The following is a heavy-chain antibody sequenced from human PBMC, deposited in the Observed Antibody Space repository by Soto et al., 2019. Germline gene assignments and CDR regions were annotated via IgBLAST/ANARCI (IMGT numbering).Heavy chain of an antibody. J-gene: IGHJ4*02. CDR2: INPNSGGA. CDR1: GYTFTGYY. D-gene: IGHD3-3*01. CDR3: ARDHKYQLLYPARPNYDFWSGYSDY. Sequence: ASVKVSCKASGYTFTGYYMHWVRQAPGQGLEWMGWINPNSGGANYAQKFQGRVTMTRDTSISTAYMELSRLRSDDTAVYYCARDHKYQLLYPARPNYDFWSGYSDYWGQGTLVTVSS. V-gene: IGHV1-2*02.